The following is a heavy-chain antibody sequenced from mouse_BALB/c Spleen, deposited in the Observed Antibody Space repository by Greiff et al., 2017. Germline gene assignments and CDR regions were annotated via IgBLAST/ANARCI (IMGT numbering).Heavy chain of an antibody. J-gene: IGHJ2*01. CDR1: GFSLTGYG. CDR3: ARGGLYDGYYDFDY. D-gene: IGHD2-3*01. Sequence: VMLVESGPGLVAPSQSLSITCTVSGFSLTGYGVNWVRQPPGKGLEWLGMIWGDGSTDYNSALKSRLSISKDNSKSQVFLKMNSLQTDDTARYYCARGGLYDGYYDFDYWGQGTTLTVSS. CDR2: IWGDGST. V-gene: IGHV2-6-7*01.